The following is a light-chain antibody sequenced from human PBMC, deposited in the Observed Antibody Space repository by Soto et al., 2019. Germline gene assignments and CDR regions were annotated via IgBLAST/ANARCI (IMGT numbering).Light chain of an antibody. J-gene: IGKJ5*01. Sequence: ETVMTQSPATLSVSPGERVTLSCRASEGVGSSLAWYQQKPGQAPRILIYGASTTAPGIPARFSCSASGTEFTLTISSLQSEDFAVYYCQQYNTWPPISFGQGTRLEIK. CDR3: QQYNTWPPIS. CDR1: EGVGSS. V-gene: IGKV3-15*01. CDR2: GAS.